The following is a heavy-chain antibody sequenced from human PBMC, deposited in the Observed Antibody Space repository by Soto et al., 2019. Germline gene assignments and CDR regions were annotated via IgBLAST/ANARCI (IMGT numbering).Heavy chain of an antibody. CDR3: TRDLFLGSVATGTKKDY. CDR1: GFAFGDYA. D-gene: IGHD1-1*01. Sequence: PGGSLRLSCTVFGFAFGDYAMSWVSQAPGKGLEWVGFIRSKLYGGTTEYAASVKGRFTISRDDSKSIAYLQMNSLKTKDTAVYYCTRDLFLGSVATGTKKDYSGHGTLVTVSS. CDR2: IRSKLYGGTT. J-gene: IGHJ4*01. V-gene: IGHV3-49*04.